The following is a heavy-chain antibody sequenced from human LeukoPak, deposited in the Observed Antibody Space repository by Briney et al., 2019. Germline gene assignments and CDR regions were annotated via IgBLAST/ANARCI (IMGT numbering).Heavy chain of an antibody. Sequence: GGSLRLSCSASGFTFSSYAMSWVRQAPGKGLEWVSGISSSGSSTYYADSVKGRFTISRDDSKSTLYLQMNSLRAEDTAIYYCAKDHLEYQLLPYYFGYWGQGTLVTVSS. D-gene: IGHD2-2*01. V-gene: IGHV3-23*01. CDR1: GFTFSSYA. CDR2: ISSSGSST. CDR3: AKDHLEYQLLPYYFGY. J-gene: IGHJ4*02.